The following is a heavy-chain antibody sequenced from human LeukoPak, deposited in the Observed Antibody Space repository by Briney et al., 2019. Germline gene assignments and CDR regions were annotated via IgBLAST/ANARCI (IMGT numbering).Heavy chain of an antibody. V-gene: IGHV1-69*04. Sequence: SVTVSCKASGGTFSSYAISWVRQAPGQGLEWMGRIIPILGIANYAQKFQGRVTITADKSTSTAYMELSSLRSEDTAVYYCAREVGLDYYGSWYYYGMDVWGQGTTVTVSS. CDR2: IIPILGIA. J-gene: IGHJ6*02. D-gene: IGHD3-10*01. CDR1: GGTFSSYA. CDR3: AREVGLDYYGSWYYYGMDV.